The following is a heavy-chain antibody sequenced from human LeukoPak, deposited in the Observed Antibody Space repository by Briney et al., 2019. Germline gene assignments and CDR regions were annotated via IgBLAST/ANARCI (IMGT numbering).Heavy chain of an antibody. V-gene: IGHV3-33*01. CDR1: GFTFSSYG. CDR3: ARDLRAGKKSPLDY. J-gene: IGHJ4*02. D-gene: IGHD3-10*01. CDR2: IWYDGSNK. Sequence: PGGSLRLSCAASGFTFSSYGMHWVRQAPGKGLEWVAVIWYDGSNKYYADSVKGRFTISRDNSKNTLYLQMNSLRAEDTAVYYCARDLRAGKKSPLDYWGQGTLVTVSS.